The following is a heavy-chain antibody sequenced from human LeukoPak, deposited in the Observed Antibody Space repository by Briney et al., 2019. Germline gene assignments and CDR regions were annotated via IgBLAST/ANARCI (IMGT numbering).Heavy chain of an antibody. CDR1: GFTFSSYA. CDR2: ISGSGGST. CDR3: AKDPTYYYDSSGYYLDY. V-gene: IGHV3-23*01. D-gene: IGHD3-22*01. Sequence: PGGSLGLSCAASGFTFSSYAMSWVRQAPGKGLEWVSAISGSGGSTYYADSVKGRFTISRDNSKNTLYLQMNSLRAEDTAVYYCAKDPTYYYDSSGYYLDYWGQGTLVTVSS. J-gene: IGHJ4*02.